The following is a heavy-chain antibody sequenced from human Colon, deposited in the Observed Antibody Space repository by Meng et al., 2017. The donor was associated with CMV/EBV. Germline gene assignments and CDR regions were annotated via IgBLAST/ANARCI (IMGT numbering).Heavy chain of an antibody. Sequence: SETLSPTCTVSGGSVSSGNYYWSWIRQSPGKRLEFIGYIFVRGSANYNPSLRSRVTISVATSKNQFSLELTSVTAADTAVYYCAKGDMVRGVFDYWGQGTLVTVSS. CDR3: AKGDMVRGVFDY. J-gene: IGHJ4*02. V-gene: IGHV4-61*01. CDR2: IFVRGSA. CDR1: GGSVSSGNYY. D-gene: IGHD3-10*01.